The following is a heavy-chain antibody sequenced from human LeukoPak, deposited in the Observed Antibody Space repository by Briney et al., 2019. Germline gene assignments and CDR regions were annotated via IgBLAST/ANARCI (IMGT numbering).Heavy chain of an antibody. CDR3: GRAGPNNYYDSSGYALAFDI. V-gene: IGHV1-46*01. D-gene: IGHD3-22*01. CDR2: IHPSGGST. J-gene: IGHJ3*02. Sequence: GASVEDSCKASGYTFTSYYMHWVRQAPGQGLEWMGIIHPSGGSTSYAQKLQGRVTMTRDTSTSTVYMELSSLTSEDTAVYYCGRAGPNNYYDSSGYALAFDIWGEGTMVTVSS. CDR1: GYTFTSYY.